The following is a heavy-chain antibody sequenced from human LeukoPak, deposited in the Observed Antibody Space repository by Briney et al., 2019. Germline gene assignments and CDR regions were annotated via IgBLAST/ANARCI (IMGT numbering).Heavy chain of an antibody. CDR1: GYSISSGYY. J-gene: IGHJ5*02. D-gene: IGHD2-15*01. Sequence: PSETLSLTCTVSGYSISSGYYWGWIRQPPGKGLEWIGNIYHSGSTFYNPSLKSRVTISVDTSKNQFSLKLSSVTAADTAVYYCARAEDRYCSGGSCYSGKNNWFDPWGQGTLVTVSS. V-gene: IGHV4-38-2*02. CDR2: IYHSGST. CDR3: ARAEDRYCSGGSCYSGKNNWFDP.